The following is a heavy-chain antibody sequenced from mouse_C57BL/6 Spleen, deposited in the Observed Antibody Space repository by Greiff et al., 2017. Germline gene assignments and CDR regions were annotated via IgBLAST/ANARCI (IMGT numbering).Heavy chain of an antibody. CDR2: IDPYDSYT. CDR1: GYTFTSYW. Sequence: VQLQQPGAELVRPGTSVKLSCKASGYTFTSYWMHWVKQRPGQGLEWIGVIDPYDSYTNYNQKFKGKATLTVDTSSSTAYMQLSSLTSEDSAVYYCARGYYDYWGQGTTLTVAS. CDR3: ARGYYDY. D-gene: IGHD2-3*01. V-gene: IGHV1-59*01. J-gene: IGHJ2*01.